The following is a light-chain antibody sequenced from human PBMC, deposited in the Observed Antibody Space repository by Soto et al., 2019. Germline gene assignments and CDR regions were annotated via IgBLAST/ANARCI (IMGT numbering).Light chain of an antibody. CDR1: EGVDFH. Sequence: LLTQSPAPLSLSPGKRATLSCRASEGVDFHLAWYQQKPGQAPRLLIYDASVRATGTPARFSGSGSGTAFTLTISSLEPEDFALYDCQQRSTWPTFGQGTRLEIK. J-gene: IGKJ5*01. CDR2: DAS. CDR3: QQRSTWPT. V-gene: IGKV3D-11*01.